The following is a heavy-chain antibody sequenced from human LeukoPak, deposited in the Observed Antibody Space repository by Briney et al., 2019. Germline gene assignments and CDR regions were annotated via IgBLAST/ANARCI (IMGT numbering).Heavy chain of an antibody. CDR2: ISAYNGNT. CDR1: GYTFTSYG. D-gene: IGHD2-15*01. V-gene: IGHV1-18*01. CDR3: AYGRGGYCSGGSCYRYYYGMDV. J-gene: IGHJ6*02. Sequence: GASVKVSCKASGYTFTSYGISWVRQAPGQGLEWMGWISAYNGNTNYAQKLQGRVTMTTDTSTSTAYMELRSLRSDETAVYYCAYGRGGYCSGGSCYRYYYGMDVWGQGTTVTVSS.